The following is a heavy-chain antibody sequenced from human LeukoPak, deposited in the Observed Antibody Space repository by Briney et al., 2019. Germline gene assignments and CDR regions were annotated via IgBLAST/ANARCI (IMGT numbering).Heavy chain of an antibody. J-gene: IGHJ3*01. CDR2: INPLSGST. CDR3: AADPQRAYYDSSGEDAFDV. Sequence: GASVKVSCKASGNTFSAFYMNWVRQVPGQGLEWMGWINPLSGSTKYPQNFQGRVTMTRDTSISTAYMELNSLTSGDTAVYYCAADPQRAYYDSSGEDAFDVWGQGTLVIVPA. V-gene: IGHV1-2*02. CDR1: GNTFSAFY. D-gene: IGHD3-22*01.